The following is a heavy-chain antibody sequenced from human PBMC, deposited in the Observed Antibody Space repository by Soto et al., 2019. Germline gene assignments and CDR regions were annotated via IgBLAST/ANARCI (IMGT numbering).Heavy chain of an antibody. Sequence: PGGSLRLSCAASGFSFSSHCMTWVRQAPGKGPEWVAYIKQDGSEKYYVDSVMGRFTMSRDNTQSSLSLQMNTLRVEDTAVYYCARVTSPGYFDSWGQGTLVTVSS. V-gene: IGHV3-7*05. CDR1: GFSFSSHC. CDR2: IKQDGSEK. CDR3: ARVTSPGYFDS. J-gene: IGHJ4*02.